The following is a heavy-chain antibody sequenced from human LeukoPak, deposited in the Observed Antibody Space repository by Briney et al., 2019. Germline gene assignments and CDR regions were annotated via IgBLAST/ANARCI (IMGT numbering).Heavy chain of an antibody. Sequence: PSETLSLTRTVSGGSISSSSYYWGWIRQPPGKGLEWIGSIYYSGSTYYNPSLKSRVTISVDTSKNQFSLKLSSVTAADTAVYYCARRKFIGRAFDIWGQGTMVTVSS. CDR1: GGSISSSSYY. CDR2: IYYSGST. J-gene: IGHJ3*02. CDR3: ARRKFIGRAFDI. V-gene: IGHV4-39*07.